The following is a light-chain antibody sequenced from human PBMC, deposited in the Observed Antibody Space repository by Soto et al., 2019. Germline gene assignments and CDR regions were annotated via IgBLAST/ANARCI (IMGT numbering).Light chain of an antibody. CDR3: SSFAGNNNLV. Sequence: QSALTQPPSASGSPGQSVTISCTGTSSDFGGYNYVSWYQQHPGKAPKLMISEVSKRPSGVPDRFSGSKSGNTASLTVSGLQAEDEADYYCSSFAGNNNLVFGGGTKVPVL. V-gene: IGLV2-8*01. CDR2: EVS. J-gene: IGLJ2*01. CDR1: SSDFGGYNY.